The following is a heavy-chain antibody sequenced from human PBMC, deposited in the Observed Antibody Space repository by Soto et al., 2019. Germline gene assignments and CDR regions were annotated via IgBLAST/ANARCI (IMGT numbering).Heavy chain of an antibody. V-gene: IGHV3-30*18. CDR3: AKHDYGVPFS. CDR1: GFFFRAYG. Sequence: QVHLVESGGGVVQPGRSLRLSCAASGFFFRAYGMHWVRQAPGKGLEWVTLISFDGSNKYYADSVQGRFTISRDNSKNTLYLQMNSLRPDDTAMYYCAKHDYGVPFSWGRGTLVTVSS. J-gene: IGHJ5*02. D-gene: IGHD4-17*01. CDR2: ISFDGSNK.